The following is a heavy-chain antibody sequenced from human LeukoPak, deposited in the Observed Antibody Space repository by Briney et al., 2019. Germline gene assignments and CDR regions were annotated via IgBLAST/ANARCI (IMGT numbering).Heavy chain of an antibody. Sequence: GGSLRLSCAASGFTFSSSAMNWVRRAPGKGLEWVSLISGSAGSTYYADSVKGRFTISRDNSKNTLYLQMNSLRAEDTAVYYCAKDLYYYDSSGYAIDYWGQGTLVTVSS. J-gene: IGHJ4*02. D-gene: IGHD3-22*01. V-gene: IGHV3-23*01. CDR1: GFTFSSSA. CDR3: AKDLYYYDSSGYAIDY. CDR2: ISGSAGST.